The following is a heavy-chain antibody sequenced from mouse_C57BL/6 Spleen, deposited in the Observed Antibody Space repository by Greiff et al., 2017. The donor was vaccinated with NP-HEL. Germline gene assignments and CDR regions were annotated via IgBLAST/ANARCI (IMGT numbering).Heavy chain of an antibody. D-gene: IGHD2-3*01. CDR2: IYPGDGDT. CDR3: ARGGGLLPYAMDY. Sequence: QVQLQQSGPELVKPGASVKISCKASGYAFSSSWMNWVKQRPGKGLEWIGRIYPGDGDTNYNGKFKGKATLTADKSSSTAYMQLSSLTSEDSAVDFCARGGGLLPYAMDYWGQGTSVTVSS. CDR1: GYAFSSSW. J-gene: IGHJ4*01. V-gene: IGHV1-82*01.